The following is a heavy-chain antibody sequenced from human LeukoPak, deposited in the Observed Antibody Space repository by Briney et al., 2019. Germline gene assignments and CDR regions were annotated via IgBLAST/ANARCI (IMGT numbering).Heavy chain of an antibody. J-gene: IGHJ4*02. CDR1: GFTFSSYW. D-gene: IGHD3-9*01. V-gene: IGHV3-23*01. CDR3: AKDFRYYDTSD. Sequence: GGSLRLSCAASGFTFSSYWMHWVRQAPGKGLEWVSAISGSGGSTYYADSVKGRFTISRDNSKNTLYLQMNSLRAEDTAVYYCAKDFRYYDTSDWGQGTLVTVSS. CDR2: ISGSGGST.